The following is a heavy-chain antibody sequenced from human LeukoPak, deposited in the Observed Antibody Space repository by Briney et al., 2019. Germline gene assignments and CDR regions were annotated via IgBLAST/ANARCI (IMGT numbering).Heavy chain of an antibody. V-gene: IGHV3-11*01. CDR1: GFTFSDYY. CDR3: ARDRFFRYYDSSGYYYDYYYGMDV. Sequence: GGSLRLSCAASGFTFSDYYMSWIRQAPGKGLEWVSYISSSGSTIYYADSVKGRFTISRDNAKNSLYLQMNSLGAEDTAVYYRARDRFFRYYDSSGYYYDYYYGMDVWGQGTTVTVSS. CDR2: ISSSGSTI. D-gene: IGHD3-22*01. J-gene: IGHJ6*02.